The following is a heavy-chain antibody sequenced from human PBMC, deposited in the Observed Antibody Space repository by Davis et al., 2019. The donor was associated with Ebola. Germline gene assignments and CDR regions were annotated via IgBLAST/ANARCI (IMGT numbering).Heavy chain of an antibody. Sequence: AASVKVSCKASGCTFSSYAISWVRQAPGQGLEWMGGIIPIFGTANYAQKFQGRVTITADESTSTAYMELSSLRSEDTAVYYCATTERAYCSGGSCYSGVFDYWGQGTLVTVSS. D-gene: IGHD2-15*01. J-gene: IGHJ4*02. CDR1: GCTFSSYA. CDR3: ATTERAYCSGGSCYSGVFDY. CDR2: IIPIFGTA. V-gene: IGHV1-69*13.